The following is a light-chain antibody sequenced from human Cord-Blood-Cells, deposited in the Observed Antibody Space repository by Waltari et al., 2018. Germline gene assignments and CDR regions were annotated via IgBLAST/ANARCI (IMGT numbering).Light chain of an antibody. CDR1: SANIGLGYD. CDR2: GNS. J-gene: IGLJ1*01. V-gene: IGLV1-40*01. Sequence: VLTHPPSVSGAPGQRVTISRTGSSANIGLGYDVHWYQQLPGTAPKLLIYGNSHRPSGVPDRFSGSKSGTSASLAITGLQAEDEADYYCQSYDSSLSGYVFGTGTKVTVL. CDR3: QSYDSSLSGYV.